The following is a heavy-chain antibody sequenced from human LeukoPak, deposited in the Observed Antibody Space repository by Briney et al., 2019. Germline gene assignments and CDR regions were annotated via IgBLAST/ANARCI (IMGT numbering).Heavy chain of an antibody. D-gene: IGHD5-12*01. CDR1: GFTFSSYA. Sequence: GGSLRLSCAASGFTFSSYAMHWVRQAPGKGLEWVAVISYDGSNKYYADSVKGRFTISRDNSKNTLYLQMNSLRAEDTAVYYCARDLTPGYSSPLGLWGQGTLVTLSS. CDR2: ISYDGSNK. J-gene: IGHJ4*02. V-gene: IGHV3-30*01. CDR3: ARDLTPGYSSPLGL.